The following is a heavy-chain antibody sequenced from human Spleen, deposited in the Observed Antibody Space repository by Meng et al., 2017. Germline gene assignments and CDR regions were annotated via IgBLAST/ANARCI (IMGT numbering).Heavy chain of an antibody. D-gene: IGHD3-10*01. CDR3: ARDLGGVLWFGDTMGHFDY. CDR1: GYTFTGYY. Sequence: ASVKVACKASGYTFTGYYMHWVRQAPGQGLEWMGIINPSGGSTSYAQKFQGRVTMTRDTSTSTVYMELSSLRSEDTAVYYCARDLGGVLWFGDTMGHFDYWGQGTLVTVSS. CDR2: INPSGGST. J-gene: IGHJ4*02. V-gene: IGHV1-46*01.